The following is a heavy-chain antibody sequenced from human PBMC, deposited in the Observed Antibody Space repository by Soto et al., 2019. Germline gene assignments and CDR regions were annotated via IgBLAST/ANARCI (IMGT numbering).Heavy chain of an antibody. CDR1: GFTFSSYA. V-gene: IGHV3-30-3*01. CDR2: ISYDGSNK. J-gene: IGHJ3*02. Sequence: GGSLRLSCAASGFTFSSYAMHWVRQAPGKGLEWVAVISYDGSNKYYADSVKGRFTISRDNSKNTLYLQMNSLRAEDTAVYYCALTTGFYDSSGYPPAGAVAFDIWGQGTMVTVSS. D-gene: IGHD3-22*01. CDR3: ALTTGFYDSSGYPPAGAVAFDI.